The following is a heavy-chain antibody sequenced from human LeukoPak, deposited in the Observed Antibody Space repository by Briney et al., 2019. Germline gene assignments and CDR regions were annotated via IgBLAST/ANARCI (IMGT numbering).Heavy chain of an antibody. CDR2: IKQDGSEK. Sequence: GGSLRLSCAASRFDFRIYWMTWVRQAPGKGLEWVANIKQDGSEKYYVDSVRGRFTISRDNAKNSLHLQMNSLRAEDTDVYYCARAPLVGSTGSYFYGMDVWGQGTTVTVSS. J-gene: IGHJ6*02. V-gene: IGHV3-7*01. CDR3: ARAPLVGSTGSYFYGMDV. D-gene: IGHD1-26*01. CDR1: RFDFRIYW.